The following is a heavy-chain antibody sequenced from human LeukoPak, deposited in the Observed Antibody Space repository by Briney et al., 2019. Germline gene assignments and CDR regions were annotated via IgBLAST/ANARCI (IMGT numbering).Heavy chain of an antibody. D-gene: IGHD2-2*02. V-gene: IGHV4-4*02. CDR3: AREGVTYFSSTSCYKVKNWFDP. CDR1: GGSISISNW. CDR2: IYHSGGT. J-gene: IGHJ5*02. Sequence: SGTPSLTCAVSGGSISISNWWSWVRQPPGKGREWMGEIYHSGGTNYNPSLKSRVTISVDKSKNQFSLKLSSVTAAATAVYNTAREGVTYFSSTSCYKVKNWFDPWGQGTLVTVSS.